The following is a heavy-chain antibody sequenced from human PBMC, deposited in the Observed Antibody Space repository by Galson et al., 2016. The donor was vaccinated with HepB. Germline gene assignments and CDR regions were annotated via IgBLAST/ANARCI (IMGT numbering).Heavy chain of an antibody. CDR2: ISYDARNK. D-gene: IGHD3-10*01. Sequence: SLRLSCAASGFTFSSYGMHWVRQAPGKGLEWVALISYDARNKYYTDSVKGRFTISRDNAKNTVYLQMNSLRIEDTALYFCAKDRWRSGSGSHDLGYWGQGSLVTVSS. V-gene: IGHV3-30*18. J-gene: IGHJ4*02. CDR1: GFTFSSYG. CDR3: AKDRWRSGSGSHDLGY.